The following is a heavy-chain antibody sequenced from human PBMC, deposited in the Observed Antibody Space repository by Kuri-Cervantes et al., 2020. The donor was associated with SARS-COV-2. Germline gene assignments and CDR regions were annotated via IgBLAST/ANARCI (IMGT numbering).Heavy chain of an antibody. V-gene: IGHV3-30-3*01. J-gene: IGHJ4*02. CDR3: ARDRSTHYFDY. CDR1: GFTFSSYA. Sequence: GGALKISFAASGFTFSSYAMHWVRQAPGKGLEWVAVISYDGSNKYYADSVKGRFTISRDNSKNTLYLQMNSLRAEDTAVYYCARDRSTHYFDYWGQGTLGTVSS. CDR2: ISYDGSNK.